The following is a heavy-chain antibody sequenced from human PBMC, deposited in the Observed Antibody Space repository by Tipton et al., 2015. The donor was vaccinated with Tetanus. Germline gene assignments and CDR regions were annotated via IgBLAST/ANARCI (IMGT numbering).Heavy chain of an antibody. CDR3: ARLGYYDSTIPFDI. CDR2: INHGGRT. J-gene: IGHJ3*02. D-gene: IGHD3-22*01. V-gene: IGHV4-34*01. Sequence: TLSLTCAVSGGSFSGYYWSWIRQPPGKGLEWIGEINHGGRTNYSPSLKSRVTISVDTSRNQFSLKLSSVTAADTAVYYCARLGYYDSTIPFDIWGQGTMVTVSS. CDR1: GGSFSGYY.